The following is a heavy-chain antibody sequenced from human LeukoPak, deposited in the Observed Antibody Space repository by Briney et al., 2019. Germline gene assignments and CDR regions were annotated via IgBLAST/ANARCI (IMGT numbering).Heavy chain of an antibody. CDR3: AHSDRYYDIPLDY. Sequence: TLSLTCTVSGGSISSYYWSWIRQPPGKALEWLALIYWDDDKRHSPSLKSRLTITKDTSKNQVVLTMTNMDPVDTATYYCAHSDRYYDIPLDYWGQGTLVTVSS. V-gene: IGHV2-5*08. J-gene: IGHJ4*02. CDR1: GGSISSYYW. CDR2: IYWDDDK. D-gene: IGHD3-9*01.